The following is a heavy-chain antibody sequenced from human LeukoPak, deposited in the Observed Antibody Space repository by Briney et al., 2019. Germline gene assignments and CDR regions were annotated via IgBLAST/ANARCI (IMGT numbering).Heavy chain of an antibody. CDR2: ISSSSSYI. J-gene: IGHJ6*02. D-gene: IGHD1-26*01. CDR3: AGDLTWDYGMDV. V-gene: IGHV3-21*01. CDR1: GFSFSSYS. Sequence: GGSLRLSCAASGFSFSSYSMNWVRQAPGKGLEWVSSISSSSSYIYYADSVKGRFTISRDNAKNSLYLQMNSLRAEDTAVYYCAGDLTWDYGMDVWGQGTTVTVSS.